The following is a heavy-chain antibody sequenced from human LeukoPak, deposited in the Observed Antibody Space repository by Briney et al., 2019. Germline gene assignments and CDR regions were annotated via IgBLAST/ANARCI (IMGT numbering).Heavy chain of an antibody. CDR3: ARAYMYYSDSSGYNY. Sequence: PGGSLGLSCAASGFTLSIYWMSWVRQAPGKGLEWVANIKQDGSEKYYVDSVKGRFTVSRDNAKNSLYLQMNSLRAEDTAVYYCARAYMYYSDSSGYNYGGQGTLVTVSS. D-gene: IGHD3-22*01. J-gene: IGHJ4*02. CDR2: IKQDGSEK. CDR1: GFTLSIYW. V-gene: IGHV3-7*01.